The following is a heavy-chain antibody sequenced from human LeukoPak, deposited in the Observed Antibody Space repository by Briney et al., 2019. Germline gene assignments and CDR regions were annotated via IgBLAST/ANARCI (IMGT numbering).Heavy chain of an antibody. CDR2: IYSSGIT. D-gene: IGHD1-26*01. J-gene: IGHJ4*02. Sequence: PSETLSLTCTVSGGSITDSFWTWIRQPAGKGPEWIGRIYSSGITNCSPSLKSRVTMSVDTSKNQFSLNLTSVTAADTAVYFCASEQTTSGGRRLDYWGQGTLVIVSS. V-gene: IGHV4-4*07. CDR3: ASEQTTSGGRRLDY. CDR1: GGSITDSF.